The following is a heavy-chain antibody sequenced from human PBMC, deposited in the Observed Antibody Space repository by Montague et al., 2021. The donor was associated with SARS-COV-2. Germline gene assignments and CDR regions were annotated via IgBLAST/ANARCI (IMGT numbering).Heavy chain of an antibody. CDR3: ARDRRGMAMAGRAYYYYYVDV. CDR1: GASISSANDY. V-gene: IGHV4-61*09. CDR2: ISTSGSS. J-gene: IGHJ6*03. Sequence: TLSLTCSVSGASISSANDYWTRIRQPAGKGLEWIGHISTSGSSSYNPSLKSRVTIILDTSKQQFSLELTSVTAADTAVYYCARDRRGMAMAGRAYYYYYVDVWGKGTTVTVSS. D-gene: IGHD6-19*01.